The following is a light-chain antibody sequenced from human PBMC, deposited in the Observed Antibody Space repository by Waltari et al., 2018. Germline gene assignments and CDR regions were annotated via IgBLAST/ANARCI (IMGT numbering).Light chain of an antibody. J-gene: IGLJ2*01. CDR1: DIGVKA. V-gene: IGLV3-21*01. CDR3: QVWDSSGDHSVV. Sequence: SNELTQAPSVSVAPGETANITCVENDIGVKAVHWYQQKPGQAPVLVIYSDDDRASGIPERFSGSTSGNTATLTISAVEAGDEADYSCQVWDSSGDHSVVFGGGTKLTVL. CDR2: SDD.